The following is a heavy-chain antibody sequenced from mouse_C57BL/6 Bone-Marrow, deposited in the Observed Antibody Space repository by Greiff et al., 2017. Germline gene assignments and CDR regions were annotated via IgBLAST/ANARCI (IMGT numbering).Heavy chain of an antibody. V-gene: IGHV5-17*01. CDR2: ISSGSSTI. CDR3: ARVGNCGNYFDY. J-gene: IGHJ2*01. Sequence: EVNLVDSGGGLVKPGGSLKLSCAASGFTFSDYGMHWVRQAPEKGLEWVAYISSGSSTIYYADTVKGRFTISRDNAKNTLFLQMTSLRSEDTAMYYCARVGNCGNYFDYWGQGTTLTVSS. D-gene: IGHD1-1*02. CDR1: GFTFSDYG.